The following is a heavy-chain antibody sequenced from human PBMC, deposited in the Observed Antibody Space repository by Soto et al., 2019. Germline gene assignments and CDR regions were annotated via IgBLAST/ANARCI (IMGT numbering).Heavy chain of an antibody. V-gene: IGHV3-73*02. CDR3: TKEERWLADY. J-gene: IGHJ4*02. Sequence: EVQLVESGGGLVQPGGSLILSCAASGFIFSDSAIHWVRQASGKGLEWVGRIRSKPNNYATEYAASVKGRFTISRDDSKNTAYLQMNSLTTDDTAAYYCTKEERWLADYWGQGTLVTVSS. CDR2: IRSKPNNYAT. CDR1: GFIFSDSA. D-gene: IGHD6-19*01.